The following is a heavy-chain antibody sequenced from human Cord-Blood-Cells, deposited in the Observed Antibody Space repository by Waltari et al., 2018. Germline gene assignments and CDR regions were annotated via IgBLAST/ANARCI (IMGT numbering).Heavy chain of an antibody. V-gene: IGHV3-53*02. J-gene: IGHJ3*02. Sequence: EVQLVETGGGLIQPGGSLRLYCAASGFPVRSSYMPGVRQAPGKGLEWVSVIYSGGSTYYADSVKGRFTISRDNSKNTLYLQMNSLRAEDTAVYYCARARDAFDIWGQGTMVTVSS. CDR1: GFPVRSSY. CDR2: IYSGGST. CDR3: ARARDAFDI.